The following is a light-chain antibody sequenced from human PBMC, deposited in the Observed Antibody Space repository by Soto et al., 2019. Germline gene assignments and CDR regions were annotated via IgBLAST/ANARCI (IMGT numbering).Light chain of an antibody. V-gene: IGKV1-33*01. CDR2: DAS. Sequence: DIQMTQSPSSLSASVGDRVTITCQASQAISNYLNWYQQKPGKAPKLLIYDASNLETGVPSRFSGGGSGTDFTFTISSLQPEDIATYYCQQYDNLPLTFGGGTKVEIK. CDR1: QAISNY. CDR3: QQYDNLPLT. J-gene: IGKJ4*01.